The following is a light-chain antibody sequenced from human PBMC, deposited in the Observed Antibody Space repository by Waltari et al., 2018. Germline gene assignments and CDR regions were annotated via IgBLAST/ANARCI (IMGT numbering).Light chain of an antibody. V-gene: IGKV3-20*01. CDR2: GAS. CDR3: QNYERLPVT. Sequence: EVVLTQSPGTLSLSPGERATLSCRASQSIGRTLTWYQQKPGQSPRLLMYGASIRAAGIPYRLSVSGSETEFILTITRLEPEDFAGYYCQNYERLPVTFGQGTKVEIK. CDR1: QSIGRT. J-gene: IGKJ1*01.